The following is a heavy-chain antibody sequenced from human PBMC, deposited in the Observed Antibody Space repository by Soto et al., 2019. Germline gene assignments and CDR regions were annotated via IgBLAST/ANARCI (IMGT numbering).Heavy chain of an antibody. V-gene: IGHV5-51*01. J-gene: IGHJ6*02. CDR2: IFPGDSDT. CDR3: ASHPYSSSSGYYYGMDV. CDR1: GYNFTEYW. D-gene: IGHD6-6*01. Sequence: PGESLKISCRGSGYNFTEYWIGWVRQMPGKGLEWMGLIFPGDSDTRYSPSFKGQVTISADKSISTAYLQWSSLKASDTAMYYCASHPYSSSSGYYYGMDVWGQGTTVTVSS.